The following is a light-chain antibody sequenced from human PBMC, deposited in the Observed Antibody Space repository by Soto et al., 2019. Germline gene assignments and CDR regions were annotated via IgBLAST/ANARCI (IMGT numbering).Light chain of an antibody. CDR3: QQYNNWPRT. J-gene: IGKJ1*01. Sequence: IVLTQSPANLSVSPVERATLSCRASESVSDDLAWYQQKPGRAPRLLIYRASTRAAGVSARISGSGSGTEFTLSISSLQPEDFAVYYCQQYNNWPRTFGQGTKVDIK. CDR2: RAS. CDR1: ESVSDD. V-gene: IGKV3-15*01.